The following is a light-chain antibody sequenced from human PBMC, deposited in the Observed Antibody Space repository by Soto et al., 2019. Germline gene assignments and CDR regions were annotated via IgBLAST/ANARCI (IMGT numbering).Light chain of an antibody. CDR2: GAS. Sequence: EMVMTQSPATLSVSPGERATLSCRASQSVSSNLAWYQQKPGQAPRLLIYGASTRATGIPARFSGSGSGTEFTLTISSLQSEDFAVYYCQQYNNWPSLTFGGGTKVDIK. V-gene: IGKV3-15*01. CDR3: QQYNNWPSLT. J-gene: IGKJ4*01. CDR1: QSVSSN.